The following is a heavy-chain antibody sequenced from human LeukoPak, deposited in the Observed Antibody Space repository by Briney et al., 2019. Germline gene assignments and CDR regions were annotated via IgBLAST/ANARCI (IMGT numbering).Heavy chain of an antibody. D-gene: IGHD3-10*01. J-gene: IGHJ6*03. Sequence: PGGSLRLSCAASGFTFSSYGMSWVRQAPGKGLEWVSTISGSGATTYYADSVNGRFTISRDNSKNTLYLQMNSLRAEDTAVYYCAKAGRGGAITMVRGVKGDYCYMDVWGKGTTVTISS. CDR2: ISGSGATT. CDR1: GFTFSSYG. CDR3: AKAGRGGAITMVRGVKGDYCYMDV. V-gene: IGHV3-23*01.